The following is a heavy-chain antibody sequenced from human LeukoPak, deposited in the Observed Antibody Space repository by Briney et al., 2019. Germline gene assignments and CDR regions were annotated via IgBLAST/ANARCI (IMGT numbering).Heavy chain of an antibody. CDR2: IGTAGDT. D-gene: IGHD3-22*01. V-gene: IGHV3-13*01. Sequence: GGSLRLSCAASGFTFSSYDMHWVRQATGKGLEWVSAIGTAGDTYYPGSVKGRFTIASENAKNSLYLQMNSLRASDTAVYYCARVTHYYDSSGYAWYFDYWGQGTLVTVSS. CDR3: ARVTHYYDSSGYAWYFDY. J-gene: IGHJ4*02. CDR1: GFTFSSYD.